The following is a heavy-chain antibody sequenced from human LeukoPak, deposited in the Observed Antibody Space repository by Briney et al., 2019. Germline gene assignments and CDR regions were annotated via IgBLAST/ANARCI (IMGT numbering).Heavy chain of an antibody. J-gene: IGHJ4*02. Sequence: GGSLRLSCAASGFTFSTYWMSWVRQAPGKGLEWVANIKQDGSEKYYVDSVKGRFTISRDNAKNSLCLQMNSLRAEGTAVYYCARGRRPSDYWGQGTLVTVSS. CDR2: IKQDGSEK. CDR3: ARGRRPSDY. CDR1: GFTFSTYW. V-gene: IGHV3-7*03.